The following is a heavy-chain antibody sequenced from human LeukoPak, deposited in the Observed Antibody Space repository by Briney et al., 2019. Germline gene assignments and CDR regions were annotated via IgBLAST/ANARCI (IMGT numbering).Heavy chain of an antibody. CDR3: AKAPPSSYYYYYGMDV. D-gene: IGHD6-13*01. J-gene: IGHJ6*02. CDR1: GFTFSSYA. Sequence: PGGSLRLSCAASGFTFSSYAMSWVCQAPGKGLDWVSAISGSGGSTYYADSVKGRFTISRDISKNTLYLQMNSLRAEDTAVYYCAKAPPSSYYYYYGMDVWGQGTTVTVSS. CDR2: ISGSGGST. V-gene: IGHV3-23*01.